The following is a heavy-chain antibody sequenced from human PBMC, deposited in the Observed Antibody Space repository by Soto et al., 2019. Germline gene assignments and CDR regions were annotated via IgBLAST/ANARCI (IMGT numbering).Heavy chain of an antibody. Sequence: NPSETLSLTCTVSGGSVSSGSYYWSWIRQPPGKGLEWIGYIYYSGSTNYNPSRKSRVTISVDTSKNQFSLKLSSVTAADTAVYYCARALEYCSGGSCYSGLDSYYYGMDVWGQGTTVTVSS. CDR2: IYYSGST. V-gene: IGHV4-61*01. CDR1: GGSVSSGSYY. D-gene: IGHD2-15*01. CDR3: ARALEYCSGGSCYSGLDSYYYGMDV. J-gene: IGHJ6*02.